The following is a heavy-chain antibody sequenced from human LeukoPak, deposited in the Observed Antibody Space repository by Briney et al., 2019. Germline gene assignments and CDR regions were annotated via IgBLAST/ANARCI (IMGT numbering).Heavy chain of an antibody. CDR3: ARDRDWNDVSYFDY. J-gene: IGHJ4*02. Sequence: GGSLRLSCAASGFTFSSYWMHWVRQAPGKRLVWVSRINSDGSSTSYADSVKGRFTISRDNAKNTLYLQMNSLRAEDTAVYYCARDRDWNDVSYFDYWGQGTLVTVSS. V-gene: IGHV3-74*01. D-gene: IGHD1-1*01. CDR2: INSDGSST. CDR1: GFTFSSYW.